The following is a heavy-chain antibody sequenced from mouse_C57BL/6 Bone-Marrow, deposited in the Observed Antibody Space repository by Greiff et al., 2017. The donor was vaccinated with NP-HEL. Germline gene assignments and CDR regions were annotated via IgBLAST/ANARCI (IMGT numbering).Heavy chain of an antibody. J-gene: IGHJ4*01. CDR3: ARHEAADGYYAHYYAMDY. CDR1: GYTFTEYT. D-gene: IGHD2-3*01. CDR2: FYPGSGSI. Sequence: QVQLQQSGAELAKPGASVKLSCKASGYTFTEYTIHWVKQRSGQGLEWIGWFYPGSGSIKYNEKFKDKATLTADKSSSTVYMELSRLTSEDSAVYFCARHEAADGYYAHYYAMDYWGQGTSVTVSS. V-gene: IGHV1-62-2*01.